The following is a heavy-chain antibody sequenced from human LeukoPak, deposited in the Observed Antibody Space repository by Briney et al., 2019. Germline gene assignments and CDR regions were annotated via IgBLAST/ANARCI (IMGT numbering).Heavy chain of an antibody. Sequence: ATVKVSCKASGYTFTSSGVSWVRQAPGQGLEWMGWISAYNGDINYAQKFQGRVTMTTDTSTSTAYMELRSLRSDDTAIYYCARVGRDYGGNRFSDYWGQGTLVTVSS. CDR3: ARVGRDYGGNRFSDY. CDR2: ISAYNGDI. D-gene: IGHD4-23*01. J-gene: IGHJ4*02. CDR1: GYTFTSSG. V-gene: IGHV1-18*01.